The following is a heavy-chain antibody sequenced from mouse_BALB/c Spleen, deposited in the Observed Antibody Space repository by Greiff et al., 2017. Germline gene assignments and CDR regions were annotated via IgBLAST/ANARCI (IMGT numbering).Heavy chain of an antibody. Sequence: LQESGPELVKPGASVKISCKASGYAFSSSWMNWVKQRPGQGLEWIGRIYPGDGDTNYNGKFKGKATLTADKSSSTAYMQLSSLTSVDSAVYFCARDYYGYYDYWGQGTTLTVSS. CDR3: ARDYYGYYDY. D-gene: IGHD1-1*01. J-gene: IGHJ2*01. CDR1: GYAFSSSW. CDR2: IYPGDGDT. V-gene: IGHV1-82*01.